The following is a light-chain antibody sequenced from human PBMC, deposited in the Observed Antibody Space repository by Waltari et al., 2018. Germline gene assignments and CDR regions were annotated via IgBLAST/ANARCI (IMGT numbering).Light chain of an antibody. J-gene: IGLJ2*01. V-gene: IGLV4-69*01. CDR3: QTWGTGTVV. CDR1: SGHSSYA. CDR2: LNSDGSH. Sequence: QLVLTQSPSASASLGASVKLTCTLSSGHSSYAIPWQQQQPEKGPRYLMKLNSDGSHSKGDGIPDRFSGSSSGAERYLTISSLQSEYEADYYCQTWGTGTVVFGGGTKLTVL.